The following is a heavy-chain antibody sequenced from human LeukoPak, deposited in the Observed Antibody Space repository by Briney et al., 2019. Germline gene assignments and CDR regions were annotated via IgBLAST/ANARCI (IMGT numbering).Heavy chain of an antibody. CDR2: IYSGGST. CDR1: GFTVSGSF. Sequence: GESLRLSCAASGFTVSGSFMSWVRQAPGKGLEWVSLIYSGGSTYYADSVKGRFTISRDNSKNTLYLQMNSLRAEDTAVYYCAKELWFGEPVWGQGTTVTVSS. J-gene: IGHJ6*02. D-gene: IGHD3-10*01. CDR3: AKELWFGEPV. V-gene: IGHV3-53*01.